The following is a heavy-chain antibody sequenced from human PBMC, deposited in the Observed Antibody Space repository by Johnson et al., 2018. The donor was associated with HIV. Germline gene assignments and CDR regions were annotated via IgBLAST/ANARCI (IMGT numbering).Heavy chain of an antibody. V-gene: IGHV3-20*04. D-gene: IGHD1-7*01. CDR3: AKGRSGTTASIDAFDI. Sequence: VQLVESGGGAVRPGGFLRLSCAASGFTFDAYGMSCVRQAPGKGLEWVSGINWIGGRTGYADSVRGRFTISRDNSKNTLYLQMKSLRAEDTAVYYCAKGRSGTTASIDAFDIWGQGTMVTVSS. CDR2: INWIGGRT. CDR1: GFTFDAYG. J-gene: IGHJ3*02.